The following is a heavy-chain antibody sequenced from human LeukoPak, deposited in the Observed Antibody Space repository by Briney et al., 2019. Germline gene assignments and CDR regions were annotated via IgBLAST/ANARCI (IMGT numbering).Heavy chain of an antibody. D-gene: IGHD5-24*01. V-gene: IGHV4-4*07. J-gene: IGHJ4*02. CDR3: ARGVRWLQLSYIFY. CDR2: ISSSGST. Sequence: SETLSLTCTVSGGSLSNYFWSWIRQPAGKGLEWIGRISSSGSTNYNPSLKSRVTISVDTSKNQFSLKLSSVTAADTAVYYSARGVRWLQLSYIFYCGQGTLVTVSS. CDR1: GGSLSNYF.